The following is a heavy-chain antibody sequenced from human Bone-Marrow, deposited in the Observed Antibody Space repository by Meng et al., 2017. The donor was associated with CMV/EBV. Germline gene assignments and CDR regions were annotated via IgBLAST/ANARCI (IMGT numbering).Heavy chain of an antibody. J-gene: IGHJ4*02. D-gene: IGHD3-9*01. CDR3: ARLLGNYDILTGSFDD. Sequence: KVSCKGSGYSFTSYWIGWVRQMPGKGLEWMGIIYPGDSDTRYSPSFQGQVTISADKSISTAYLQWSSLKAPDTAMYYCARLLGNYDILTGSFDDWGQGTLVTVSS. V-gene: IGHV5-51*01. CDR1: GYSFTSYW. CDR2: IYPGDSDT.